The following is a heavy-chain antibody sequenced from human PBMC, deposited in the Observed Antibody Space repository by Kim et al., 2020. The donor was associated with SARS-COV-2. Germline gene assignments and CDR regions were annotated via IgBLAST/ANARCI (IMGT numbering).Heavy chain of an antibody. D-gene: IGHD1-26*01. V-gene: IGHV4-4*02. Sequence: SETLSLTCAVSGGSISSSNWWSWVRQPPGKGLEWIGEIYHSGSTNYNPSLKSRVTISVDKSKNQFSLKLSSVTAADTAVYYCARGEHTIPYYYYGMDVWGQGTTVTVSS. CDR2: IYHSGST. CDR1: GGSISSSNW. J-gene: IGHJ6*02. CDR3: ARGEHTIPYYYYGMDV.